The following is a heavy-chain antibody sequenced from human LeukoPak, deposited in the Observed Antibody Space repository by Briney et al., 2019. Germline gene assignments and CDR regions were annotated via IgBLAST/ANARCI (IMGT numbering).Heavy chain of an antibody. CDR2: ISFHGRNK. CDR1: GFTFSSYS. J-gene: IGHJ4*02. D-gene: IGHD5-18*01. V-gene: IGHV3-30*03. Sequence: GGSLRLSCAASGFTFSSYSMNWVRQAPGKGLEWVAVISFHGRNKYYADSVKGRFTISRDNSKNTLYLQMNGLRAEDTAVYYCARDSHAPDIDVVSCYFDSWGQGTLVTVSS. CDR3: ARDSHAPDIDVVSCYFDS.